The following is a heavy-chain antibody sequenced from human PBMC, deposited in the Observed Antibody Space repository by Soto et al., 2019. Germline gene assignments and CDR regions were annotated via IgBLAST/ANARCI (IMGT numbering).Heavy chain of an antibody. Sequence: SETLSLTCTVSGDSISGSPYFWGWIRQPPGKRLEWIGSVFYDGYTLYTPSLRSRVTISVDTSKNQFSLKVSSVTAADTTLYYCARQGFGQLHGLVDVWGPGTTVTVSS. CDR2: VFYDGYT. CDR3: ARQGFGQLHGLVDV. CDR1: GDSISGSPYF. V-gene: IGHV4-39*01. J-gene: IGHJ6*02. D-gene: IGHD3-10*01.